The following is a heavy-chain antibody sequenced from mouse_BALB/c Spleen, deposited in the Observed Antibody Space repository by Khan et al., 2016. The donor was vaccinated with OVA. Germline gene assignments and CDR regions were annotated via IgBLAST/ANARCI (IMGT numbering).Heavy chain of an antibody. J-gene: IGHJ3*01. CDR3: ARSGYDYFAY. Sequence: QLVQSGAELVRPGSSVKISCKASGYAFSSYWMNWVKQRPGQGLEWIGQIYPGDGETKYNGKFKGKVTLTADKSSSTAYMQLSRLTSEESAVYFCARSGYDYFAYWGQGTLVTVSA. CDR1: GYAFSSYW. V-gene: IGHV1-80*01. CDR2: IYPGDGET. D-gene: IGHD2-14*01.